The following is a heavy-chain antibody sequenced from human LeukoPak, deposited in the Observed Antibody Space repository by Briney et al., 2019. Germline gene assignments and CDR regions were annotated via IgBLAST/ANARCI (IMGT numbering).Heavy chain of an antibody. Sequence: SETLSLTCTVSGGSVNSGNYYWSWIRQPPGKGLEWIGYIYYSGSTYYYNPSLESRVTISLDTSKNQFSLKLNSLTAADTAAYYCARDREWELQSSRYFDYQGQGTLVTVSS. CDR3: ARDREWELQSSRYFDY. D-gene: IGHD1-26*01. J-gene: IGHJ4*02. CDR2: IYYSGSTY. V-gene: IGHV4-61*01. CDR1: GGSVNSGNYY.